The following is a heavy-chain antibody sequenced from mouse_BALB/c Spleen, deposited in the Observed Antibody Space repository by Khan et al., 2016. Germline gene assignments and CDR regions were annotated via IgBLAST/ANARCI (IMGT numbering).Heavy chain of an antibody. Sequence: VQLQQSGAELVKPGASVKLSCTVSGFNIKDTYMHWVNQRPEQGRAWIGRIDPANGNTNYDPKFQDKATITAETSSNTAYLQLSSLTSEETAVYHCSREVYDDEFTNWGQWTLVTVTT. D-gene: IGHD2-4*01. CDR1: GFNIKDTY. V-gene: IGHV14-3*02. J-gene: IGHJ3*01. CDR2: IDPANGNT. CDR3: SREVYDDEFTN.